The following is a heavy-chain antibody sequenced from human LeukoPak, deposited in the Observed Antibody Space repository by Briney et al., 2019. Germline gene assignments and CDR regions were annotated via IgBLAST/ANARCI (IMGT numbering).Heavy chain of an antibody. Sequence: GGSLRLSCAASVFTFSTYNMNWVRQAPGKGLEWVSSITSSSRYTFYADSVKGRFTISRDNAKNSLYLQMNSLRAEDTAVYYCARDRYYDSSGYMNWYFDLWGRGTLVTVSS. D-gene: IGHD3-22*01. V-gene: IGHV3-21*01. CDR1: VFTFSTYN. CDR3: ARDRYYDSSGYMNWYFDL. CDR2: ITSSSRYT. J-gene: IGHJ2*01.